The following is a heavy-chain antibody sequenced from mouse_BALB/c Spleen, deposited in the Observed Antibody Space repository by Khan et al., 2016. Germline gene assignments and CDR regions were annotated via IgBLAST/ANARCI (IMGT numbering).Heavy chain of an antibody. Sequence: QIQLVQSGPKLKKPGETVKISCKASGYTFTNYGMNWVKQAPGKGLKWMGWINTYTGEPTYADDFKGRFAFSLETSASTAYLQINNLKNEDTATYFCAAYYRDAMDYWGQGTSVTVSS. J-gene: IGHJ4*01. CDR1: GYTFTNYG. D-gene: IGHD2-14*01. CDR2: INTYTGEP. V-gene: IGHV9-3-1*01. CDR3: AAYYRDAMDY.